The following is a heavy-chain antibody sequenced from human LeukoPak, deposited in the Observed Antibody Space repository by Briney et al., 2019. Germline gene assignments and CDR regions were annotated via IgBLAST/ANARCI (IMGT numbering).Heavy chain of an antibody. CDR1: GGSFSGYY. J-gene: IGHJ3*02. D-gene: IGHD2-21*02. Sequence: SETLSLTCAVYGGSFSGYYWSWIRQPPGKGLEWIGEINHSGSTNYNPSLKSRVTISVDTSKNQFSLKLSSVTAADTAVYYRARGPHIVVVTATYAFDIWGQGTMVTVS. CDR3: ARGPHIVVVTATYAFDI. CDR2: INHSGST. V-gene: IGHV4-34*01.